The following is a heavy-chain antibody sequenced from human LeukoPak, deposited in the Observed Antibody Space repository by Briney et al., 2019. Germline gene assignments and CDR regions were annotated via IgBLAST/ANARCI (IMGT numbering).Heavy chain of an antibody. V-gene: IGHV3-23*01. D-gene: IGHD3-10*01. CDR1: GFTFSSYA. CDR2: ISGSGGST. CDR3: AKDLPPRDYYGSGSSPAY. J-gene: IGHJ4*02. Sequence: GGSLRLSCAASGFTFSSYAMSWVRQAPGKGLEWVSAISGSGGSTYYADSVKGRFTISRDNSKNTLYLQVNSLRAEDTAVYYCAKDLPPRDYYGSGSSPAYWGQGTLVTVSS.